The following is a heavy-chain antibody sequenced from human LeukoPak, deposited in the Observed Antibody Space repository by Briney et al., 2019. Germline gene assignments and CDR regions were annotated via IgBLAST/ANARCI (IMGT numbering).Heavy chain of an antibody. Sequence: SETLSLTCAVSGGSISSGSYPWSWIRQPPGKGLEWIGYIYPRGSTYYDPSLKSRVILSLDKSANQFSLNLSSVTAADTAVYYCARFSPRAMGNYLDFWGQGTLVTVSS. D-gene: IGHD7-27*01. CDR1: GGSISSGSYP. J-gene: IGHJ4*02. CDR3: ARFSPRAMGNYLDF. V-gene: IGHV4-30-2*01. CDR2: IYPRGST.